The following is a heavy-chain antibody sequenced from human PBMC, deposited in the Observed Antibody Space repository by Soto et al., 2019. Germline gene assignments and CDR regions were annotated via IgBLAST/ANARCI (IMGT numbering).Heavy chain of an antibody. CDR2: IIPIFGTA. CDR3: ARTAVLRRPVVVAATHRFDY. D-gene: IGHD2-15*01. J-gene: IGHJ4*02. V-gene: IGHV1-69*13. Sequence: SVKVSCKASGGTFSSYAISWVRQAPGQGLEWMGGIIPIFGTANYAQKFQGRVTITADESTSTAYMELSSLRSEDTAVYYCARTAVLRRPVVVAATHRFDYWGQGTLVTVSS. CDR1: GGTFSSYA.